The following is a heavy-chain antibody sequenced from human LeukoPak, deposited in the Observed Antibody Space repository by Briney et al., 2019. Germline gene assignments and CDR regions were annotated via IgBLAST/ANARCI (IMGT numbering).Heavy chain of an antibody. V-gene: IGHV3-23*01. J-gene: IGHJ4*02. Sequence: GGSLRLSCAASGFTFNNYAMNWVRQAPGKGLEWVSSISGGGETTYYADSAKGRFTISRDNSQNALYLQMNSLRAEGTAVYYCARDYADYVGYFFFDYWGQGTLVTVSS. CDR1: GFTFNNYA. CDR2: ISGGGETT. D-gene: IGHD4-17*01. CDR3: ARDYADYVGYFFFDY.